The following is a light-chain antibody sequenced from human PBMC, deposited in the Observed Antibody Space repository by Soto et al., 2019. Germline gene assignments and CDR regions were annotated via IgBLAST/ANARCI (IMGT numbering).Light chain of an antibody. J-gene: IGKJ2*01. V-gene: IGKV3-15*01. CDR2: GAS. CDR3: QQYNNWLPYT. Sequence: EIVMTQSPATLSVSPGERATLSCRASQSVSSNLAWYQQKPGQAPRLLIYGASTRATGIPARFSGSGSGTEFTLTISSLXSEDFAVYYCQQYNNWLPYTFGQGTKVDIK. CDR1: QSVSSN.